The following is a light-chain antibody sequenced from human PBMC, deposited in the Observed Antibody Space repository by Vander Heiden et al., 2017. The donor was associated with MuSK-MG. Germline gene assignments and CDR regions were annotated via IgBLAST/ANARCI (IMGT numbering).Light chain of an antibody. V-gene: IGKV1-5*03. Sequence: DIQMTQSPSTLSASVGDRVTITCRASQSIGNWLAWYQQKPGKAPKVLMYKASNLENGVPSRFSGSGSGTEFTLTISSLQPDDFATYYCQQDDSYSRTFGHGTKVEIK. CDR3: QQDDSYSRT. CDR1: QSIGNW. CDR2: KAS. J-gene: IGKJ1*01.